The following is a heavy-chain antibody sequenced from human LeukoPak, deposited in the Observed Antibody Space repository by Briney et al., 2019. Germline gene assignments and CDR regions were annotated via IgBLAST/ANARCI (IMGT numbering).Heavy chain of an antibody. V-gene: IGHV3-23*01. CDR1: GFTFTDYA. Sequence: GGSLRLSCAASGFTFTDYAMGWVRQAPGQGLEWAPTISASGSTTYYADSVRGRFTISRDNSKNTLSLQMSSLRAEDTAVYYCAKARTPYNSGFDYWGQGTLVAVSS. CDR2: ISASGSTT. CDR3: AKARTPYNSGFDY. D-gene: IGHD6-19*01. J-gene: IGHJ4*02.